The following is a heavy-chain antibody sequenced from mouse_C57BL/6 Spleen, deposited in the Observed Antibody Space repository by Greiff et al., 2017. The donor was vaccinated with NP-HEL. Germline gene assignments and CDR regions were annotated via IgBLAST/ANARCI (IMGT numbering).Heavy chain of an antibody. CDR2: IYPGNSDT. CDR3: TRGTTVVEGAWFAY. CDR1: GYTFTSYW. V-gene: IGHV1-5*01. D-gene: IGHD1-1*01. J-gene: IGHJ3*01. Sequence: VQLKESGTVLARPGASVKMSCKTSGYTFTSYWMHWVKQRPGQGLEWIGAIYPGNSDTSYNQKFKGKAKLTAVTSASTAYMESSSLTNEASAVYYCTRGTTVVEGAWFAYWGQGTLVTVSA.